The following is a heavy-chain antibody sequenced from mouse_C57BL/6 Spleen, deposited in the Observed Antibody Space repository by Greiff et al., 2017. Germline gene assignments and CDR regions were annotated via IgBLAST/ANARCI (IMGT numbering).Heavy chain of an antibody. J-gene: IGHJ2*01. CDR1: GFNIKDDY. CDR3: TTVTLLRTFDY. Sequence: VQLQQSVAELVRPGASVKLSCTASGFNIKDDYMHWVKQRPEQGLEWIGWIDPENGDTEYASKFQGKATITADTSSNTAYLQLSSLTSEDTAVYYCTTVTLLRTFDYWGQGTTLTVSS. CDR2: IDPENGDT. D-gene: IGHD1-2*01. V-gene: IGHV14-4*01.